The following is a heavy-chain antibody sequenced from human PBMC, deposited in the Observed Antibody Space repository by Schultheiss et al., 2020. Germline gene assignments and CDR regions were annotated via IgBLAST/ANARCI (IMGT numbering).Heavy chain of an antibody. D-gene: IGHD2-15*01. V-gene: IGHV5-10-1*01. Sequence: GESLKISCKGSGYSFTSYWISWVRQMPGKGLEWMGRIDPSDSYTNYSPSFQGHVTISADKSISTAYLHWSSLTASDTAMYYCARHYCSGGSCYYYAMDVWGQGTTVTVSS. CDR3: ARHYCSGGSCYYYAMDV. J-gene: IGHJ6*02. CDR1: GYSFTSYW. CDR2: IDPSDSYT.